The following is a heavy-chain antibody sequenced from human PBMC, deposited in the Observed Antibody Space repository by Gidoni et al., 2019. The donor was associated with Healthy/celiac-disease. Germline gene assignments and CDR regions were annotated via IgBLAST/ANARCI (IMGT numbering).Heavy chain of an antibody. CDR2: ISWNSGSI. D-gene: IGHD6-19*01. V-gene: IGHV3-9*01. Sequence: EVQLVESGGGLVQPGRSLRLSCAASGFTFDDYAMPWVRQAPGKGLEWVSGISWNSGSIGYADSVKGRFTISRDNAKNSLYLQMNSLRAEDTALYYCAKDRSGYSSGWYWDAFDIWGQGTMVTVSS. J-gene: IGHJ3*02. CDR3: AKDRSGYSSGWYWDAFDI. CDR1: GFTFDDYA.